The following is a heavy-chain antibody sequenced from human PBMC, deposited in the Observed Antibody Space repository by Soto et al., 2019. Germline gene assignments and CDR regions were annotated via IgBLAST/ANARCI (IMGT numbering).Heavy chain of an antibody. CDR3: AKGGCTNGVCYYYYYMDV. V-gene: IGHV3-23*01. CDR1: GFTFSSYA. CDR2: ISGSGGST. Sequence: GGSLRLSCAASGFTFSSYAMSWVRQAPGKGLEWVSAISGSGGSTYYADSVKGRFTISRDNSKNTLYLQMNSLRAEDTAVYYCAKGGCTNGVCYYYYYMDVWGKGTTVTVSS. D-gene: IGHD2-8*01. J-gene: IGHJ6*03.